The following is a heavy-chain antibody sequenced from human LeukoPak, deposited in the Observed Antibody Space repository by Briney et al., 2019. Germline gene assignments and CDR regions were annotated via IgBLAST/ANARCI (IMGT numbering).Heavy chain of an antibody. CDR2: INPNNGGT. CDR1: GYTFTDYS. D-gene: IGHD6-19*01. Sequence: ASVTVSCKASGYTFTDYSMHWVRQAPGQGLEWMGWINPNNGGTNYAQKFQGRVTMTRDTSINTAYMELSRLKSDDTAVYYCARGLAGTTHFDYWGQGTLVTVSS. V-gene: IGHV1-2*02. J-gene: IGHJ4*02. CDR3: ARGLAGTTHFDY.